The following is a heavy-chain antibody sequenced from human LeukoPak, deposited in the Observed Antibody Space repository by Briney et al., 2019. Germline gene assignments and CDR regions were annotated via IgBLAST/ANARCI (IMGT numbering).Heavy chain of an antibody. CDR2: ISGNGGST. V-gene: IGHV3-23*01. Sequence: GGSLRLSCAASGFTFSNYAMSWVRQAPGKGLEWVSVISGNGGSTYYADSVKGRFTISRDNSKNTLYLQMNSLRAEDTAVYYCAKAPSPEYFQHGGQGTLVTVSS. CDR3: AKAPSPEYFQH. J-gene: IGHJ1*01. CDR1: GFTFSNYA. D-gene: IGHD2-2*01.